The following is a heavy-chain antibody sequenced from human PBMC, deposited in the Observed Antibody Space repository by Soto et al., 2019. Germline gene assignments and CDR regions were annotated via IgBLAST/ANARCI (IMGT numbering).Heavy chain of an antibody. CDR3: ARDEHYYYYGMDV. CDR2: IYYNGST. V-gene: IGHV4-59*12. CDR1: GGSLSSYY. Sequence: SETLSLTCTVSGGSLSSYYWSWIRQPPGKGLEWIGYIYYNGSTNYNPSLKSRVTISVDTSKNQFSLKLSSVTAADTAVYYCARDEHYYYYGMDVWGQGTMVTVSS. J-gene: IGHJ6*02.